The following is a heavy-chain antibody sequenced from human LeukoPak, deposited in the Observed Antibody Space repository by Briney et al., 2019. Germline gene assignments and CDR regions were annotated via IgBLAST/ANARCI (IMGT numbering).Heavy chain of an antibody. J-gene: IGHJ4*02. CDR3: TTDGGGYSYYYDSSGYPPFDY. Sequence: PGGSLRLSCAASGFTFSNAWMSWVRQAPGKGLEWVGRIKSKTDGGTTDYAAPVKGRFTISRDDSKNTLYLQMNSLKTEDTAVYYCTTDGGGYSYYYDSSGYPPFDYWGQGTLVTVSS. D-gene: IGHD3-22*01. CDR1: GFTFSNAW. CDR2: IKSKTDGGTT. V-gene: IGHV3-15*01.